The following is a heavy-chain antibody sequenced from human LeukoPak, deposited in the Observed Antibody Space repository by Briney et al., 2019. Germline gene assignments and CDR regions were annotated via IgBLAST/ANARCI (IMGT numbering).Heavy chain of an antibody. CDR2: IYYSGST. J-gene: IGHJ3*02. CDR1: GGSISSSSYY. D-gene: IGHD3-22*01. Sequence: NPSETLSLTCTVSGGSISSSSYYWGWIRQPPGKGLEWIGSIYYSGSTYYNPSLKSRVTISVDTSKNQFSLKLSSVTAADTAVYYCAIRITMIVAVTRDAFDIWGQGTMVTVSS. CDR3: AIRITMIVAVTRDAFDI. V-gene: IGHV4-39*07.